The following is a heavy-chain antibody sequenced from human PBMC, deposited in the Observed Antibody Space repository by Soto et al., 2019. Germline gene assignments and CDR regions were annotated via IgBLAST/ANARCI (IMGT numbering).Heavy chain of an antibody. J-gene: IGHJ3*02. CDR3: AKVALVTATLHAFDI. CDR2: ISGSGGST. Sequence: EVQLLESGGGLVQPGGSLRLSCAASGFTFTTYAMNWVRQAPGKGLEWVSAISGSGGSTYYAVSVKGRFTISRDNSRNTLYLQMNSLRAEDTALYYCAKVALVTATLHAFDIWGQGAMVTVSS. V-gene: IGHV3-23*01. CDR1: GFTFTTYA. D-gene: IGHD2-15*01.